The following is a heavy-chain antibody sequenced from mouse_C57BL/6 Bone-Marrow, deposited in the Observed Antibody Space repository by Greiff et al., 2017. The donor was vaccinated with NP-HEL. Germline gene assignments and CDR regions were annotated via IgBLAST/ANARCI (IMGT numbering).Heavy chain of an antibody. CDR3: TTEGFYGRPWFAY. D-gene: IGHD1-1*02. Sequence: LQQSGAELVRPGASVKLSCTASGFNIKDDYMHWVKQRPEQGLEWIGWIDPENGDTEYASKVQGKATITADTSSNTAYLQLSSLTSEDTAVYYCTTEGFYGRPWFAYWGQGTLVTVSA. CDR2: IDPENGDT. V-gene: IGHV14-4*01. J-gene: IGHJ3*01. CDR1: GFNIKDDY.